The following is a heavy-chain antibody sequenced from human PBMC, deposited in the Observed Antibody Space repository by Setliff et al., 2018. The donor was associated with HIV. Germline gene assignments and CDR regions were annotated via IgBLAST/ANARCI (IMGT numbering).Heavy chain of an antibody. CDR1: GGSMSTHY. CDR2: FYTTGST. J-gene: IGHJ3*02. V-gene: IGHV4-59*11. Sequence: SQTLPLPCTVSGGSMSTHYWRWTRQTPGTGLEWIWHFYTTGSTHYNPSRRSRVTISLDTSTSHFSLRLKSVTAADTALYYCASGSTFDCFDMWGQGTMVTVSS. CDR3: ASGSTFDCFDM. D-gene: IGHD3-3*02.